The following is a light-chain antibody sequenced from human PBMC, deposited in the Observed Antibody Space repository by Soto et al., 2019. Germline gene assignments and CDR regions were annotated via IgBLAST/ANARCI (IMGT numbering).Light chain of an antibody. V-gene: IGKV1-39*01. CDR3: QQCFSLPPT. J-gene: IGKJ1*01. CDR2: AAS. CDR1: QSIDNY. Sequence: DMQMTQSPSSLSASVGDRFTITCRASQSIDNYLSWYQQIPGTAPKLLIYAASNLQRGVPSRFSGSGSGTEFTLTISNLQPDDFAVYYCQQCFSLPPTFGHGTKVDI.